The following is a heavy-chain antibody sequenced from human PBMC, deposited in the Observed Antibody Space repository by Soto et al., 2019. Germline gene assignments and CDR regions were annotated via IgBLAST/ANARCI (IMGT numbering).Heavy chain of an antibody. V-gene: IGHV3-21*01. D-gene: IGHD3-10*01. CDR3: ARDFDGDGRLWFGEYYYYYSYGMAV. J-gene: IGHJ6*02. CDR1: GFTFSSYS. CDR2: ISSSSSYI. Sequence: GGSLRLSCAASGFTFSSYSMNWVRQAPGKGLEWVSSISSSSSYIYYADSVKGRFTISRDDAKNSLYLQMNSLRAEDTAVYYCARDFDGDGRLWFGEYYYYYSYGMAVWGQGPTVTVSS.